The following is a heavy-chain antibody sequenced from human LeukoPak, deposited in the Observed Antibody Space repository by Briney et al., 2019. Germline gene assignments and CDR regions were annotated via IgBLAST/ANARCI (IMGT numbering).Heavy chain of an antibody. CDR1: GFTFSSYS. CDR3: AREGEGSSSQDY. V-gene: IGHV3-21*01. J-gene: IGHJ4*02. CDR2: ISSSSSYI. Sequence: GGSLRLSCAASGFTFSSYSMNWVRQAPGKGLEWVSSISSSSSYIYYADSVKGRFTISRDNAENSLYLQMNSLRAEDTAVYYCAREGEGSSSQDYWGQGTLVTVSS. D-gene: IGHD6-13*01.